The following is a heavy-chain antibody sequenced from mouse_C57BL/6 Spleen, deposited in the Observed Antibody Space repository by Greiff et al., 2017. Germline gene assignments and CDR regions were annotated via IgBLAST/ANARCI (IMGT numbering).Heavy chain of an antibody. Sequence: QVQLQQPGAELVMPGASVKLSCKASGYTFTSYWMHWVKQRPGPGLEWIGEIDPSDSSTNYNQKFKGKSTLTVDKSSSTAYMQLSSLTSEDSAVYYCARGGGYYGSSWYFDVWGTGTTVTVSS. CDR1: GYTFTSYW. D-gene: IGHD1-1*01. CDR2: IDPSDSST. J-gene: IGHJ1*03. CDR3: ARGGGYYGSSWYFDV. V-gene: IGHV1-69*01.